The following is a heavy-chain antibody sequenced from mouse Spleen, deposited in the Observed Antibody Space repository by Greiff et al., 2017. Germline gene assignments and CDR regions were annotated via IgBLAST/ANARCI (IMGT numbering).Heavy chain of an antibody. V-gene: IGHV1-54*01. J-gene: IGHJ2*01. CDR2: INPGSGGT. CDR3: ARSLTGVYYFDY. D-gene: IGHD4-1*01. CDR1: GYAFTNYL. Sequence: QVQLQQSGAELVRPGTSVKVSCKASGYAFTNYLIEWVKQRPGQGLEWIGVINPGSGGTNYNEKFKGKATLTADKSSSTAYMQLSSLTSEDSAVYFCARSLTGVYYFDYWSQGTTLTVSS.